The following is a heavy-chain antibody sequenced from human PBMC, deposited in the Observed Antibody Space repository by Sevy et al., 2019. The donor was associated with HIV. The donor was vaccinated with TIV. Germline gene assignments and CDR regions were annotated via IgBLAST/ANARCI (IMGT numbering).Heavy chain of an antibody. V-gene: IGHV3-21*01. Sequence: GGSLRLSCAASGFTFSSYSMNWVRQAPGKGLEWVSSISSSSSYIYYADSVKGRFTISRDNAKNSLYLQMNSPRAEDTAVYYCARDTYGVRYYYYGMDVWGQGTTVTVSS. CDR1: GFTFSSYS. D-gene: IGHD4-17*01. CDR2: ISSSSSYI. J-gene: IGHJ6*02. CDR3: ARDTYGVRYYYYGMDV.